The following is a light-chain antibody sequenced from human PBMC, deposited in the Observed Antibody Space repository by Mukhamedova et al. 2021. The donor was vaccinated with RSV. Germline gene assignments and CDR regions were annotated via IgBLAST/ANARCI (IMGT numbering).Light chain of an antibody. CDR1: QDISNY. V-gene: IGKV1-33*01. CDR3: QQSRGT. J-gene: IGKJ2*02. Sequence: GDRVTITCQASQDISNYLNWYQQKPGKAPKLLIYDASNLETGVPSRFSGSGSGTEFTLTISSLQPDDFATYYCQQSRGTFGQGTKL. CDR2: DAS.